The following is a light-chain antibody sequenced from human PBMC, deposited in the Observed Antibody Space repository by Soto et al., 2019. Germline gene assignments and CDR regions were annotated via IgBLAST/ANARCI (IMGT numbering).Light chain of an antibody. CDR2: TAS. CDR3: QDSASSLT. J-gene: IGKJ5*01. Sequence: IQFTQSPSSLLAYVEHRVTITCRASQGSSAYLAWYQQKPGRAPKLLIYTASTLQSGVPSRVSGRGSGTDFTLTSSRLQPEDCATYYCQDSASSLTFGQGTRLE. CDR1: QGSSAY. V-gene: IGKV1-9*01.